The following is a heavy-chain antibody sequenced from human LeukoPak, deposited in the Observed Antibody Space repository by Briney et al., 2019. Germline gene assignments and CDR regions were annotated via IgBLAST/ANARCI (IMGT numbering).Heavy chain of an antibody. J-gene: IGHJ4*02. Sequence: GGSLRLSCAASGFTFSSYEMNWVRQAPGKGLEWVSYISSSGSTIYYADSVKGRFTISRDNAKNSLYLQMSSLRAEDTAVYYCARDRITMIVVVRFDYWGQGTLVTVSS. D-gene: IGHD3-22*01. CDR2: ISSSGSTI. CDR1: GFTFSSYE. V-gene: IGHV3-48*03. CDR3: ARDRITMIVVVRFDY.